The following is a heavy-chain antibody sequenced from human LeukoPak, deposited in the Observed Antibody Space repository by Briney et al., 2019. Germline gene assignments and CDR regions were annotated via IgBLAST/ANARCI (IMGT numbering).Heavy chain of an antibody. J-gene: IGHJ3*01. D-gene: IGHD7-27*01. CDR2: IVSTSHVT. V-gene: IGHV3-48*01. CDR3: AREDDDWGPNTFDL. Sequence: GGSLRLSCAASGFTFSSSGMNWVRQAPGKGPEWLSYIVSTSHVTIYADSVMGRFTISRDNAKNSVSLQMDSLRSDDTAVYYCAREDDDWGPNTFDLWGPGTMVTVS. CDR1: GFTFSSSG.